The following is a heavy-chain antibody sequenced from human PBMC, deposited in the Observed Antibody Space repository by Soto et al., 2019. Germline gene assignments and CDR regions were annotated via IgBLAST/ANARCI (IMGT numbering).Heavy chain of an antibody. J-gene: IGHJ4*02. D-gene: IGHD3-3*01. CDR1: GGSISSYY. CDR2: IYTSGST. CDR3: ARSEDFWSGYYYY. Sequence: PSSTLSLTCTVSGGSISSYYWSWIRQPAGKGLEWIGRIYTSGSTNYNPSLKSRVTMSVDTSKNQFSLKLRSVTAADTAVYYWARSEDFWSGYYYYCGPGTPVTLS. V-gene: IGHV4-4*07.